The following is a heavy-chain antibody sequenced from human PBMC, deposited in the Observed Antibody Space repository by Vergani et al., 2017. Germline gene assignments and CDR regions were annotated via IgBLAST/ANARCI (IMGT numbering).Heavy chain of an antibody. V-gene: IGHV3-23*01. J-gene: IGHJ4*02. CDR2: ISGSGGST. CDR3: AKHSGGKNYYDSSGYYYFDD. Sequence: EVQLLESGGGLVQPGGSLRLSCAASGFTFSSYAMSWVRQAPGKGLEWVSAISGSGGSTYYADSVKGRFTISRDNSKNTLYLQMNSLRAEDTAVYYCAKHSGGKNYYDSSGYYYFDDWGQGTLVTVSS. CDR1: GFTFSSYA. D-gene: IGHD3-22*01.